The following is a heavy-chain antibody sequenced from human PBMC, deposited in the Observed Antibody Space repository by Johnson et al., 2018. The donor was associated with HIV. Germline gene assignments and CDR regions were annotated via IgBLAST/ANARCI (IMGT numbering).Heavy chain of an antibody. J-gene: IGHJ3*02. CDR3: TTGLYWNDAFNI. Sequence: VQLVESGGGVVQPGRSRRLSCAASGFTFSDARMNWVRQAPGKGLEWVGRLKSKSDGGTIDYAAPVKGRFTISRDGSKNTLYLHMNSLKTEDTGVYYCTTGLYWNDAFNIWGQGTMVSVSS. D-gene: IGHD1-1*01. CDR1: GFTFSDAR. V-gene: IGHV3-15*01. CDR2: LKSKSDGGTI.